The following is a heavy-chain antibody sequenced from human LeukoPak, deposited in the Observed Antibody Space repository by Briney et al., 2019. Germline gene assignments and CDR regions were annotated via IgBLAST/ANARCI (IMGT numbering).Heavy chain of an antibody. CDR3: AASPSRDGYHYWLINAFDI. CDR2: ISAYNGNT. J-gene: IGHJ3*02. Sequence: ASVKVSCKASGYRFTKYGISWGRQAPGQGLEWMGLISAYNGNTNYGQEFQERVTITRDMSTSTAYMELSSLRSEDTAVYYCAASPSRDGYHYWLINAFDIWGQGTMVTVSS. V-gene: IGHV1-18*01. D-gene: IGHD5-24*01. CDR1: GYRFTKYG.